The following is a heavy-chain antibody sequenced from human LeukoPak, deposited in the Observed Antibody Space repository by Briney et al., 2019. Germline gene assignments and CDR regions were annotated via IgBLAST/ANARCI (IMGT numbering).Heavy chain of an antibody. J-gene: IGHJ5*02. Sequence: GGPLRLSCAASGFTFSSYGMHWVRQAPGKGLEWVAFIRYDGSNKYYADSVKGRFTISRDNAKNSLYLQMNSLRAEDTAVYYCARSEQLRFDPWGQGTLVTVSS. D-gene: IGHD6-6*01. V-gene: IGHV3-30*02. CDR1: GFTFSSYG. CDR3: ARSEQLRFDP. CDR2: IRYDGSNK.